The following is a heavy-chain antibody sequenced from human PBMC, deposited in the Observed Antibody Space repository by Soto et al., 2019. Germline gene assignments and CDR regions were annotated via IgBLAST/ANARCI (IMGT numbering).Heavy chain of an antibody. CDR1: GYTFTSYG. Sequence: QVHLVQSGAEVKKPGASVKVSCKASGYTFTSYGITWVRQAPGQGLEWMGGISAHNGNTDYAQKLQGRVIVTRDTSTSTAYMELRSLRYDDTAVYYCARGRYGDYWGQGALVTVSS. CDR3: ARGRYGDY. CDR2: ISAHNGNT. J-gene: IGHJ4*02. D-gene: IGHD1-1*01. V-gene: IGHV1-18*01.